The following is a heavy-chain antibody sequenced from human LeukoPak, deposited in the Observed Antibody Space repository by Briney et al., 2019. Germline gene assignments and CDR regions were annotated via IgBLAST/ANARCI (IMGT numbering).Heavy chain of an antibody. Sequence: ASVKVSCKASGGTFSSYAISWVRQAPGQGLEWMGGIIPVFGTANYAQKFQDRVTITADESTSTAYMELSSLSPEDTAVYYCATGGIRKNALDVYFYLYMDAWGTGTMVTVSS. D-gene: IGHD5/OR15-5a*01. CDR1: GGTFSSYA. J-gene: IGHJ6*03. V-gene: IGHV1-69*13. CDR2: IIPVFGTA. CDR3: ATGGIRKNALDVYFYLYMDA.